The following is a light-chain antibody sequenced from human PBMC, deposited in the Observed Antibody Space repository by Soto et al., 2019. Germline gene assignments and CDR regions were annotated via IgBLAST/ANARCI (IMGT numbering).Light chain of an antibody. CDR1: NSDVGTYNS. J-gene: IGLJ3*02. CDR3: CSYAGPSSWV. V-gene: IGLV2-23*01. Sequence: QSALTQPASVSGSPGQSITISCTGTNSDVGTYNSVSWYQQQPGRAPKVMIYEGSRRPSGVSNRFSGSKSGNTASLTISGLHAEDEAEYYCCSYAGPSSWVFGGGTKLTVL. CDR2: EGS.